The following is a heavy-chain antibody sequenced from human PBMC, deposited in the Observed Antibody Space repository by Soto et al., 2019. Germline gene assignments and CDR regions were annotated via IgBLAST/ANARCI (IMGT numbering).Heavy chain of an antibody. J-gene: IGHJ4*02. V-gene: IGHV1-69*08. CDR2: IVPTLRIT. CDR3: ATDNGGAGRVGVDF. Sequence: QVQLVQSGAEVKKPGASLRVSCETSGGTSTIYTITWVRQAPGQGLQWMGRIVPTLRITNYAQEFQGRLTITADSSTSTAHIALTSLTSEVTAVYYCATDNGGAGRVGVDFWGQGTLVTVSS. D-gene: IGHD5-12*01. CDR1: GGTSTIYT.